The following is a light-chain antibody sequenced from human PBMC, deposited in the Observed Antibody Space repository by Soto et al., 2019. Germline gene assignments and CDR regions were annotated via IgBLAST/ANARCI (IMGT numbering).Light chain of an antibody. CDR1: PSVTNF. Sequence: EIVLTQSPATLSLSPGERATLSCRASPSVTNFLAWYQQKPGQAPRLLIYAASGRATGIPDRFSGSGSGTDFTLTISRLEPEDFAVYYCQQYTTSSWTFGQGTKVDIK. V-gene: IGKV3-20*01. CDR3: QQYTTSSWT. J-gene: IGKJ1*01. CDR2: AAS.